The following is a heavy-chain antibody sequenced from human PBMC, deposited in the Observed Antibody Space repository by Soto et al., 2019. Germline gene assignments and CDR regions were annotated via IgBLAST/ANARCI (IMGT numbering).Heavy chain of an antibody. Sequence: SETLSLTCTVSGGSISSGGYYWSWIRQHPGKGLEWIGYIYYSGSTYYNPSLKSRVTISVDTSKNQFSLKLSSVTAADTAVYYCARDRLGGPAPYYFDDWGQGTRVTVSS. CDR3: ARDRLGGPAPYYFDD. CDR2: IYYSGST. V-gene: IGHV4-31*03. J-gene: IGHJ4*02. D-gene: IGHD3-16*01. CDR1: GGSISSGGYY.